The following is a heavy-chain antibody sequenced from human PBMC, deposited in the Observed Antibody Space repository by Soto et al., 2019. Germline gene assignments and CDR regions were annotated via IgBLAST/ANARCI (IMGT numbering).Heavy chain of an antibody. CDR1: GFPFTSYG. Sequence: HPGGSLRLSCAASGFPFTSYGVSWVRQAPGKGLEWVSTINTNGNRHYADSVRGRFTISRDSSESMLYLDMNNLRAEDTALYYCARKLGVGHYPFRHWGQGTLVTVSS. V-gene: IGHV3-23*01. J-gene: IGHJ4*02. D-gene: IGHD7-27*01. CDR2: INTNGNR. CDR3: ARKLGVGHYPFRH.